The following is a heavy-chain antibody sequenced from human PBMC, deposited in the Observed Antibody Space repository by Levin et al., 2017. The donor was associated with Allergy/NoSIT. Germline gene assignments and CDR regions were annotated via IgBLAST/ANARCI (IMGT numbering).Heavy chain of an antibody. CDR3: AYRTGFDY. CDR2: IGGSGGWT. J-gene: IGHJ4*02. CDR1: GFTFSTYD. V-gene: IGHV3-23*01. Sequence: LSLTCAASGFTFSTYDMSWVRQAPGKGLEWVSTIGGSGGWTAYADSVKGRFTVSRDNSRSTMYLQMNSLRAEDTAVYYCAYRTGFDYWGQGTLVTVSS. D-gene: IGHD1-14*01.